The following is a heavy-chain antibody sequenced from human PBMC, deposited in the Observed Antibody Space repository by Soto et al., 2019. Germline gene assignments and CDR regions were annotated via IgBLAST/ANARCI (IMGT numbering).Heavy chain of an antibody. CDR3: ATSAAAGLKGSLDV. J-gene: IGHJ6*02. CDR2: ILPVFGTP. CDR1: GGIFNSFA. V-gene: IGHV1-69*06. D-gene: IGHD6-13*01. Sequence: QVQLVQSGAEVKKPESSVKVSCKASGGIFNSFAISWVRQAPGQGLEWMGGILPVFGTPSNSPNFQGRITITADRSTTPAYMELSSLRFEDTAVYYCATSAAAGLKGSLDVWGQGTRVTVSS.